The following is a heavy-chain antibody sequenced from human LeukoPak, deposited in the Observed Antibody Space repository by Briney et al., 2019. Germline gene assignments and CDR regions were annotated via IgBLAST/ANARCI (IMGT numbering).Heavy chain of an antibody. CDR1: GGTLSSYA. J-gene: IGHJ6*03. CDR3: ARASSSGYYYMDV. CDR2: IIPIFGTA. D-gene: IGHD3-10*01. V-gene: IGHV1-69*05. Sequence: SVKVSCKASGGTLSSYAISWVRQAPGQGLEWMGRIIPIFGTANYAQKFQGRVTITTDESTSTAYMELSSLRSEDTAVYYCARASSSGYYYMDVWGKGTTVTVSS.